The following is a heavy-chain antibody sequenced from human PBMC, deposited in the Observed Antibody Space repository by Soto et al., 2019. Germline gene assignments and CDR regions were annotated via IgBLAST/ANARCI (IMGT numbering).Heavy chain of an antibody. Sequence: SETLSLTCTVSGGSISSGGYYWSWIRQHPGKGLEWIGYIYYSGSTYYNPSLKSRVTISVDTSKNQFSLKLNSMTAADTAIYYCARVGGSGWNFDSWGQGILVTVSS. CDR2: IYYSGST. CDR1: GGSISSGGYY. V-gene: IGHV4-31*03. D-gene: IGHD6-19*01. CDR3: ARVGGSGWNFDS. J-gene: IGHJ4*02.